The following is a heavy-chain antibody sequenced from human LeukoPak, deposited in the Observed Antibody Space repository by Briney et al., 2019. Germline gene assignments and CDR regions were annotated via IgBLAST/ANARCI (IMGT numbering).Heavy chain of an antibody. V-gene: IGHV3-7*01. Sequence: PGGSLRLSCSASGFTSSSYWMSWVRQAPGKGLEWVANIKEVVRDKYYVDSVRGRFTISRDNVKNSLYLQMNSLRAEDTAVYYCARSSVAYRYLDYWGQGTLVTVSS. CDR2: IKEVVRDK. D-gene: IGHD6-19*01. CDR3: ARSSVAYRYLDY. CDR1: GFTSSSYW. J-gene: IGHJ4*02.